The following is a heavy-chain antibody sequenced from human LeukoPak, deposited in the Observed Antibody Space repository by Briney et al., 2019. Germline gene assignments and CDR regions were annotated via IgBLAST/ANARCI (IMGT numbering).Heavy chain of an antibody. CDR3: ARGDSTVTPKYFQY. Sequence: SETLSLTCTVSGYSISSGSCWGWIRQPPGEGLDWIGSIYHSGSTFYNPSLKSRVTISVDTSKNQFSLKLSSVTAADTAVYYCARGDSTVTPKYFQYWGQGTLVTVSS. CDR1: GYSISSGSC. V-gene: IGHV4-38-2*02. D-gene: IGHD4-23*01. J-gene: IGHJ1*01. CDR2: IYHSGST.